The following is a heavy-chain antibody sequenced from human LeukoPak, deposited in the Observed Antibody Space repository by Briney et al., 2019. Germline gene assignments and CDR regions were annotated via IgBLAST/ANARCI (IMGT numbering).Heavy chain of an antibody. V-gene: IGHV3-30*02. Sequence: GGSLRLSCAASGFTFSSYGMHWVRQAPGKGLEWVAFIRYDGSNKYYADSVKGRFTISRDNSKNTLYLQMNSLRAEDTAVYYCAKDYCSSTSCYRGYFDYWGQGTLVTVSS. J-gene: IGHJ4*02. CDR2: IRYDGSNK. CDR3: AKDYCSSTSCYRGYFDY. D-gene: IGHD2-2*02. CDR1: GFTFSSYG.